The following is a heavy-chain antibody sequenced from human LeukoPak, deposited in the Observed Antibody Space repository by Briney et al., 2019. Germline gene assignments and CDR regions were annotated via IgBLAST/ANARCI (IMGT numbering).Heavy chain of an antibody. D-gene: IGHD2-21*01. V-gene: IGHV3-23*01. CDR2: VGVGTST. Sequence: GGSLRLSCAASGFTFSSYSMNWVRQAPGKGLEWVSAVGVGTSTYYADSVKGRFTISRDNSKNTLFPQMDSLRAEDTAVYYCARIIRLSDYWGQGTLVTVSS. CDR3: ARIIRLSDY. CDR1: GFTFSSYS. J-gene: IGHJ4*02.